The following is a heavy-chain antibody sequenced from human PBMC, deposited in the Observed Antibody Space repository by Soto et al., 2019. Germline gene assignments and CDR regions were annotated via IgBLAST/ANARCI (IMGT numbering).Heavy chain of an antibody. CDR3: AREASAVVSLDY. Sequence: ASVKVSCKASGYIFTAYSMHWVRQAPGQGLEWLGWINPNSGDTIYAQKFQDRVTMTCDTSVSTAYLELSSLSSDDTALYYCAREASAVVSLDYWGQGTLVTVSS. V-gene: IGHV1-2*02. CDR2: INPNSGDT. D-gene: IGHD2-15*01. J-gene: IGHJ4*02. CDR1: GYIFTAYS.